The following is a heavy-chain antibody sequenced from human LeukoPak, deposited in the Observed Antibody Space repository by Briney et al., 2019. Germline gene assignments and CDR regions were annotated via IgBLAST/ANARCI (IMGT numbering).Heavy chain of an antibody. CDR2: ISDSGTGT. CDR3: AKDLNDYDSSGYYLGYSFYYYYGMDV. Sequence: PGGSLRLSCAASGFTFSSYAMSWVRQAPGKGLEWVSAISDSGTGTYYADSVKGRFTISRDNSKNTLYLQMNSLRAEDTAVYYCAKDLNDYDSSGYYLGYSFYYYYGMDVWGQGTTVTVSS. V-gene: IGHV3-23*01. D-gene: IGHD3-22*01. CDR1: GFTFSSYA. J-gene: IGHJ6*02.